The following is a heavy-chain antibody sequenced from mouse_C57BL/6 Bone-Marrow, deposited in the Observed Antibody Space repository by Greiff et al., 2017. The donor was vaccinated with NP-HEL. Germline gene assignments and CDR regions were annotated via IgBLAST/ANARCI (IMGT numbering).Heavy chain of an antibody. CDR3: ARGGYYGSITFAY. J-gene: IGHJ3*01. V-gene: IGHV1-80*01. CDR1: GYAFSSYW. D-gene: IGHD1-1*01. CDR2: IYPGDGDT. Sequence: QVQLKESGAELVKPGASVKISCKASGYAFSSYWMNWVKQRPGKGLEWIGQIYPGDGDTNYNGKFKGKATLTADKSSSTAYMQLSSLTSEDSAVYFCARGGYYGSITFAYWGQGTLVTVSA.